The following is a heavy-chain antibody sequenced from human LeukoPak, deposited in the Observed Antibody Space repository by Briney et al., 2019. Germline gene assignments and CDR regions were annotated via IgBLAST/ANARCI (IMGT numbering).Heavy chain of an antibody. D-gene: IGHD6-13*01. Sequence: SETLSLTCTVSGGSISSSSYYWGWIRQPPGKGLEWIGSIYYSGSTNYNPSLKSRVTISVDTSKNQFSLKLSSVTAADTAVYYCARYSSSWYLGWYFDLWGRGTLVTVSS. J-gene: IGHJ2*01. CDR1: GGSISSSSYY. CDR2: IYYSGST. V-gene: IGHV4-39*07. CDR3: ARYSSSWYLGWYFDL.